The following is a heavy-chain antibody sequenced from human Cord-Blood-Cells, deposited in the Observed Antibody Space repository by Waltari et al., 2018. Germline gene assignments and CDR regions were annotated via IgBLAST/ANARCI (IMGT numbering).Heavy chain of an antibody. CDR2: FNPNSGGT. CDR1: GYTFTGYY. Sequence: QVQLVQSGAEVKKPGASVKVSCKASGYTFTGYYMHWVRQAPGQGLEWMGWFNPNSGGTNYAQKLQGRVTMTRDTSISTAYMELSRLRSDDTAVYYCARDEEVLGRAFDIWGQGTMVTVSS. CDR3: ARDEEVLGRAFDI. V-gene: IGHV1-2*02. D-gene: IGHD7-27*01. J-gene: IGHJ3*02.